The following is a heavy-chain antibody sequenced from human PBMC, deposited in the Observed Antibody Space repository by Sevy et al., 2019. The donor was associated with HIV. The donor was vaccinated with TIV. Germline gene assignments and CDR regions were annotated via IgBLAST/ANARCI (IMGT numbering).Heavy chain of an antibody. J-gene: IGHJ6*02. Sequence: SQTLSLTCAISGDSVSSNSAAWNWIRQSPSRGLEWLGRTYYRSKWYNDYAVSVKSRITINPDTAKNQCSLQLNSVTPEDTAVYYCASDFHRDGYSYGFYYYYGMDVWGQGTTVTVSS. CDR3: ASDFHRDGYSYGFYYYYGMDV. CDR1: GDSVSSNSAA. V-gene: IGHV6-1*01. D-gene: IGHD5-18*01. CDR2: TYYRSKWYN.